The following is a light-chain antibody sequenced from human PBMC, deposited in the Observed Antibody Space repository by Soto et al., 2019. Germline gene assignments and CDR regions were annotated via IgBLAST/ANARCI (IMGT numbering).Light chain of an antibody. CDR1: QTINGA. CDR2: AAS. CDR3: QQSYSTPRT. J-gene: IGKJ1*01. Sequence: IQMTQSPSTLSSSFGDRVTITCRASQTINGAFAWYQQKPGKAPKLLIYAASSLQSGVPSRFSVSGSGTDFTLTISRLKTEDFATYDCQQSYSTPRTFCQGTKVDIK. V-gene: IGKV1-39*01.